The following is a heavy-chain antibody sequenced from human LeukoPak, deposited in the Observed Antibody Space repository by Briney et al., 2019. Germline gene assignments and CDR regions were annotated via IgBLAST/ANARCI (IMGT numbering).Heavy chain of an antibody. J-gene: IGHJ4*02. V-gene: IGHV1-2*06. CDR3: ARAPSTTGTTPPGY. Sequence: ASVKVSCKASGYTFTGYYMHWVRQAPGQGLEWMGRINPNSGGTNYAQKFQGRVTMTRDTSISTAYMELSSLRSEDTAVYYCARAPSTTGTTPPGYWGQGTLVTVSS. D-gene: IGHD1-7*01. CDR2: INPNSGGT. CDR1: GYTFTGYY.